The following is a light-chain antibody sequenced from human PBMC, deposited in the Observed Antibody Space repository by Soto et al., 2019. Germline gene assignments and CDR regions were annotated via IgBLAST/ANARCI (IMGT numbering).Light chain of an antibody. CDR3: AAWDAGVSGPA. Sequence: QPVLTQPPSASGTPGQRVTISCSGSSSNIGSKYVYWYQQLPGTAPELLMYRNNQRPSGVPDRFSGSKSGTSASLAISGLRSEDEADYYCAAWDAGVSGPAFGGGTKLTVL. J-gene: IGLJ2*01. V-gene: IGLV1-47*01. CDR1: SSNIGSKY. CDR2: RNN.